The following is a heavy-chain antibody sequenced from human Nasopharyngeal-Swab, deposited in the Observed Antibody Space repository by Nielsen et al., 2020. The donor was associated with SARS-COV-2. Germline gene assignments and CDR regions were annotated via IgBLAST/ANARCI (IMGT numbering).Heavy chain of an antibody. V-gene: IGHV1-2*06. CDR1: GYTFTGYY. Sequence: ASVKVSCKASGYTFTGYYMHWVRQAPGQGLEWMGRINPNSGGTNYAQKFQGRVTMTRDTYISTAYMELSRLRSDDTAVYYCARVAGCSSTSCYSRGAFDIWGQGTMVTVSS. CDR2: INPNSGGT. J-gene: IGHJ3*02. D-gene: IGHD2-2*02. CDR3: ARVAGCSSTSCYSRGAFDI.